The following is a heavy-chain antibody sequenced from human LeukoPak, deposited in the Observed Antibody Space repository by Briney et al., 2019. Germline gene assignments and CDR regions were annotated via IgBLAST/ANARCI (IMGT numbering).Heavy chain of an antibody. CDR1: GFTFSSYW. Sequence: GESLRLSCAASGFTFSSYWMSWVRQAPGKGLEWVANIKQDGSEKYYVDSVKGRFTISRDNAKNSLYLQMNSLRAEDTAVYYCARDGRLDYYDSRQKGGFDYWGQGTLVTVSS. V-gene: IGHV3-7*01. D-gene: IGHD3-22*01. J-gene: IGHJ4*02. CDR2: IKQDGSEK. CDR3: ARDGRLDYYDSRQKGGFDY.